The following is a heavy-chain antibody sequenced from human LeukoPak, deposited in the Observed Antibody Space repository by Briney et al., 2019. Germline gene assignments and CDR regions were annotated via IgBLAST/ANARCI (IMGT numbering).Heavy chain of an antibody. D-gene: IGHD3-22*01. CDR3: ARDPGDSSGYTEYYFDY. Sequence: SETLSLTCTVSGYSISSGYYWGWIRQPPGKGLEWIGSIYHSGSTYYNPSLKSRVTISVDTSKNQFSLKLSSVTAADTAVYYCARDPGDSSGYTEYYFDYWGQGTLVTVSS. V-gene: IGHV4-38-2*02. J-gene: IGHJ4*02. CDR2: IYHSGST. CDR1: GYSISSGYY.